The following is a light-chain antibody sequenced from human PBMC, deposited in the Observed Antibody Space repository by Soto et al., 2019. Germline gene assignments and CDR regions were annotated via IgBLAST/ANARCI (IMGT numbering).Light chain of an antibody. CDR2: WAS. CDR1: QSVSSN. CDR3: QQYYSTPLT. V-gene: IGKV3-15*01. J-gene: IGKJ4*01. Sequence: EIVMTQSPATLSVSPGERATLSCRASQSVSSNLAWYQQKTGQPPKLLIYWASSRQSGVPDRFSGSGSGTDFTLTISSLRSEDVAAYYCQQYYSTPLTFGGGTKVEIK.